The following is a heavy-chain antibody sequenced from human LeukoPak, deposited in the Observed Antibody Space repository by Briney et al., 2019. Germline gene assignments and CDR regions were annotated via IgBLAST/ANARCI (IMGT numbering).Heavy chain of an antibody. Sequence: GGSLRLSCAASGFIVSSNYMTWVRQAPGKGLEWVSVIYSDGSTYYADSVKGRFTISRDNSKSTLYLQMNSLRAEDTAVYYCAARDTSGYLYWGQGTLVTVSS. CDR3: AARDTSGYLY. J-gene: IGHJ4*02. CDR1: GFIVSSNY. D-gene: IGHD3-22*01. CDR2: IYSDGST. V-gene: IGHV3-53*01.